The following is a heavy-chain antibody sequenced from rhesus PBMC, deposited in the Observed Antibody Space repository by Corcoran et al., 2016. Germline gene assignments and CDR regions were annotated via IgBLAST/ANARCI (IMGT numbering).Heavy chain of an antibody. CDR1: GGSISGYYY. CDR3: AKDNYGYDY. Sequence: QVQLQQWGEGLVKPSETLSLTCAVYGGSISGYYYWSWIRQPQGKGLEWIGYIYGNSASTNYNPSLKNRVTISKDTSKNQFSLKLSSVTAADTAVYYCAKDNYGYDYWGQGVLVTVSS. D-gene: IGHD4-17*01. CDR2: IYGNSAST. J-gene: IGHJ4*01. V-gene: IGHV4-73*01.